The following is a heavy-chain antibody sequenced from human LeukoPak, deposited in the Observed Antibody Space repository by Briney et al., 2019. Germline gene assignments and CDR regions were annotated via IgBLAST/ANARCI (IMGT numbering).Heavy chain of an antibody. J-gene: IGHJ6*03. CDR1: GGSFSGYY. CDR3: ARDPMVRGSYYYYMDV. D-gene: IGHD3-10*01. CDR2: INHSGST. Sequence: SETLSLTCAVYGGSFSGYYWSWIRQPPGKGLEWIGEINHSGSTNYNPSLKSRVTISVDTSKNQFSLKLSSVTAADTAVYYCARDPMVRGSYYYYMDVWGKGTTVTVSS. V-gene: IGHV4-34*01.